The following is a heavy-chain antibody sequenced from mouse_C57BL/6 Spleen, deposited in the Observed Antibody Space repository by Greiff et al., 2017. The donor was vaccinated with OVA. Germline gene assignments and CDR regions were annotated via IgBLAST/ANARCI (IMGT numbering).Heavy chain of an antibody. CDR3: AREGLLLRKGFAY. Sequence: EVQLVESGGGLVKPGGSLKLSCAASGFTFSSYAMSWVRQTPEKRLEWVATISDGGSYTYYPDNVKGRFTISRDNAKNNLYLQMSHLKSEDTAMYYCAREGLLLRKGFAYWGQGTLVTVSA. CDR2: ISDGGSYT. CDR1: GFTFSSYA. V-gene: IGHV5-4*01. J-gene: IGHJ3*01. D-gene: IGHD1-1*01.